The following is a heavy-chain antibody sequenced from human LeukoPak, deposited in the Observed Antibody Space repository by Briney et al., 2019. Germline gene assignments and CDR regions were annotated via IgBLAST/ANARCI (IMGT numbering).Heavy chain of an antibody. V-gene: IGHV4-39*01. D-gene: IGHD6-13*01. CDR2: IYYSGST. Sequence: SETLSLTCTVSGGSISSSSYYWGWIRQPPGKGLEWIGSIYYSGSTYYNPSLKSRVTISVDTSKNQFSLKLSSVTAADTAVYYCARWNRGYSSRGGFDPWGQGTLVTVSS. CDR1: GGSISSSSYY. CDR3: ARWNRGYSSRGGFDP. J-gene: IGHJ5*02.